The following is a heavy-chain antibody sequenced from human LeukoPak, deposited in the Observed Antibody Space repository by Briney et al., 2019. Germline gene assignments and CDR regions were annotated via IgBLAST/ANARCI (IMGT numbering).Heavy chain of an antibody. J-gene: IGHJ4*02. V-gene: IGHV4-39*01. CDR2: IYYSGST. Sequence: SETLSLTCSVSGDSIRSSSYYWGWIRQPPGKGLEWIGSIYYSGSTYYNPSLKNRATISVDTSKNQFSLKLTSVTAADTAVYYCASFRVFAGFDYWGLGALVTVSS. CDR3: ASFRVFAGFDY. CDR1: GDSIRSSSYY.